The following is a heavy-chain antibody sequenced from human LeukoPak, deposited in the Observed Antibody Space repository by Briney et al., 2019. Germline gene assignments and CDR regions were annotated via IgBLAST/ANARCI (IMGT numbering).Heavy chain of an antibody. J-gene: IGHJ4*02. D-gene: IGHD2-15*01. CDR1: GGSISDDY. CDR3: ARELLSCSGSSCQSGDY. Sequence: SETLSLTCTVSGGSISDDYWSWIRQPPGKALEWIGTIYYNGATRYNPSLNSRVTISVDTSKSQFSLKLHSMTAADTAVYYCARELLSCSGSSCQSGDYWGQGTLVTVSS. V-gene: IGHV4-59*12. CDR2: IYYNGAT.